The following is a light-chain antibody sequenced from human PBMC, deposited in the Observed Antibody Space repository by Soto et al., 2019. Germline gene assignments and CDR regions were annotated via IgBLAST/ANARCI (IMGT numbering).Light chain of an antibody. J-gene: IGKJ2*01. CDR3: QQYGSSSYT. CDR1: QSISSSY. CDR2: AAS. Sequence: EIVLTQSPGTLSLSPGERATLSCRASQSISSSYLAWYQQKPGQAPRLLIYAASSRATGIPDRFSGSGSGTDFTLTTSRLDPEDFAVYYCQQYGSSSYTFGQGTQLEI. V-gene: IGKV3-20*01.